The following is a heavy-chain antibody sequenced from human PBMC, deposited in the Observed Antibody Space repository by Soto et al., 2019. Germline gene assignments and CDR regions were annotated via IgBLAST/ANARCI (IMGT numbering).Heavy chain of an antibody. D-gene: IGHD3-10*01. Sequence: QVQLVQSGAEVKKPGASVKVSCKASGYTFTGYYMHWVRQAPGQGLEWMGWINPNSGGANYAQKFQGRVTMTRDTSISTAYMELSRLRSDDTAVYYCARASDLDYGTNSWFDPWGQGTLVTVSS. V-gene: IGHV1-2*02. J-gene: IGHJ5*02. CDR1: GYTFTGYY. CDR3: ARASDLDYGTNSWFDP. CDR2: INPNSGGA.